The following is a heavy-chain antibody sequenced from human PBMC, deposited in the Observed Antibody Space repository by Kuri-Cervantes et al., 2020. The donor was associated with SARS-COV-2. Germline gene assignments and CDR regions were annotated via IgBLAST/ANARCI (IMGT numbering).Heavy chain of an antibody. V-gene: IGHV5-51*01. CDR1: YW. J-gene: IGHJ4*02. Sequence: YWSWIRQPPGKGLEWMGIIYPGDSDTRYSPSFQGQVAISADRSISTAYLQGSSLMASDTAMYYCAGSTWGSYFDFWGQGTLVTVSS. D-gene: IGHD3-16*01. CDR3: AGSTWGSYFDF. CDR2: IYPGDSDT.